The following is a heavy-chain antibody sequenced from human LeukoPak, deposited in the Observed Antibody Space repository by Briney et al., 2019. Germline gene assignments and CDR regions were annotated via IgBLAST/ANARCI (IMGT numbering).Heavy chain of an antibody. CDR1: GYTFTSYY. Sequence: ASVKVSCKASGYTFTSYYMHWVRQAPGQGLEWMGIINPSGGSTSYAQKFQGRVTMTRDMSTSTVYMELSSLRSEDTAVYYCARAPGGVYGTNGSSSWSSYFDCWGQGTLVTVSS. CDR2: INPSGGST. J-gene: IGHJ4*02. CDR3: ARAPGGVYGTNGSSSWSSYFDC. D-gene: IGHD2-8*01. V-gene: IGHV1-46*01.